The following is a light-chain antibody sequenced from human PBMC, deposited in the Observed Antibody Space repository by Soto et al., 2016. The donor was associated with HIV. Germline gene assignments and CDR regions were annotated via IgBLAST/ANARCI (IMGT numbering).Light chain of an antibody. CDR3: QVWDTRSDHLV. CDR2: DDS. J-gene: IGLJ1*01. Sequence: SYELTQPPSVSVAPGQTATITCGGSDIGTKSVHWYQQKPGRAPVVVVYDDSDRPLGIPERFSGSNSANTATLTISRVEAGDEADYYCQVWDTRSDHLVFGTGTKVTVL. V-gene: IGLV3-21*02. CDR1: DIGTKS.